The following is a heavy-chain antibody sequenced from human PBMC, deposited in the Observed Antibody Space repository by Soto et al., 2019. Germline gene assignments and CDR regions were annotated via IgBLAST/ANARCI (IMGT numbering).Heavy chain of an antibody. CDR3: ARGRYCLTGRCFPNWFDS. V-gene: IGHV4-30-2*05. D-gene: IGHD7-27*01. CDR1: GGSFKSGSYS. J-gene: IGHJ5*01. Sequence: SETLSLTCTVSGGSFKSGSYSWSWIRQPPGKGLEWIGYVYKSATTYYNPSFESRVAISVDTSKSQFSLNVTSVTAADTAVYFCARGRYCLTGRCFPNWFDSWGQGALVTVSS. CDR2: VYKSATT.